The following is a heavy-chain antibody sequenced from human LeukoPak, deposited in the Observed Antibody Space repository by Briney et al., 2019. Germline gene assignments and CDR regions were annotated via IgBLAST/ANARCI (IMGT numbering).Heavy chain of an antibody. J-gene: IGHJ6*02. D-gene: IGHD3-10*01. Sequence: KPSETLSLTCTVSGGSISSYYWSWIRQPAGKGLEWIGRIYTSGSTNYNPSLKSRVTMSVDTSKNQFSLKLSSVTAADTAVYYCARGPYHGSGRGLYYYYGMDVWGQGTTVTVSS. CDR2: IYTSGST. V-gene: IGHV4-4*07. CDR1: GGSISSYY. CDR3: ARGPYHGSGRGLYYYYGMDV.